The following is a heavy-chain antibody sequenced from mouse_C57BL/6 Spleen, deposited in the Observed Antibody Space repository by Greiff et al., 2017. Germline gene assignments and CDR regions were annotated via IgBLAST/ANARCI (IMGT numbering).Heavy chain of an antibody. J-gene: IGHJ2*01. V-gene: IGHV14-1*01. CDR1: GFNIKDYY. D-gene: IGHD2-3*01. CDR2: IDPEDGDT. CDR3: TTWGDDGYSYYFDY. Sequence: VQLQQSGAELVRPGASVKLSCTASGFNIKDYYMHWVKQRPEQGLEWIGRIDPEDGDTEYAPKFQGKATMTADTSSNTAYLQLSSLTSEDTAVYYCTTWGDDGYSYYFDYWGQGTTLTVSS.